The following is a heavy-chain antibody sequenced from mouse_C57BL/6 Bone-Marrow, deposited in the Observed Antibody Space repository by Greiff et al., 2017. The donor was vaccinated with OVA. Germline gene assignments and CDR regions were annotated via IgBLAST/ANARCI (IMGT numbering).Heavy chain of an antibody. Sequence: EVQLQQSGAELVIPGASVKLSCKASGYTFTGYWMHWVKQRPGKCLEWIGDINPNDGCTSYNQKFTGKATLTVDNSSSTASLELRSLTSEDSAVYYCGEEGPEDYWGQGTTLTVSS. V-gene: IGHV1-26*01. J-gene: IGHJ2*01. CDR2: INPNDGCT. CDR1: GYTFTGYW. CDR3: GEEGPEDY.